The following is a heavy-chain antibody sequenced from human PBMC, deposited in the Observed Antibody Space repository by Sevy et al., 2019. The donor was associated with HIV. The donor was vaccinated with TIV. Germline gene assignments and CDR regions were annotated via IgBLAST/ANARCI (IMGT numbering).Heavy chain of an antibody. Sequence: SETLSLTCTVSGDSVSSGNYYWSWIRQPPGKGLEWIGYNFYSGSTTYNPSLKSRVTISVDTSKNQFSLKLSSVTAADTAVHYCAGAAPGYYYAMDVWGQGTTVTVSS. CDR3: AGAAPGYYYAMDV. J-gene: IGHJ6*02. D-gene: IGHD6-13*01. CDR2: NFYSGST. CDR1: GDSVSSGNYY. V-gene: IGHV4-61*01.